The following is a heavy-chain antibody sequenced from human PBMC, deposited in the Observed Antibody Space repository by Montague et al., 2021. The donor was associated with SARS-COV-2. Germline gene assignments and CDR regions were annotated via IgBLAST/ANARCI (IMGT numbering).Heavy chain of an antibody. Sequence: CAISGDSVSRHTAFWNWVRQSPSIGLEFLGRTYYRSKWQNDYAVSVRSRITINPDTSKNQFSLHLNSVTPEDTAVYYCSRGTLRFGMDVWGQGTTVTVSS. CDR2: TYYRSKWQN. J-gene: IGHJ6*02. D-gene: IGHD4-17*01. CDR3: SRGTLRFGMDV. CDR1: GDSVSRHTAF. V-gene: IGHV6-1*01.